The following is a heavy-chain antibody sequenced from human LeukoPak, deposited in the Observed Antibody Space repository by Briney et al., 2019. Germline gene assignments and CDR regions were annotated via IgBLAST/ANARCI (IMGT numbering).Heavy chain of an antibody. V-gene: IGHV4-4*07. J-gene: IGHJ3*02. Sequence: ASETLSLTCTVSGGSISSYYWNWIRQPAGKGLEWIGRIYTSGSTNYNPSLKSRVTISVDTSKNQFPLKLTSATAADTAVYYCARSNGYGLIDIWGQGTMVTVSS. CDR1: GGSISSYY. D-gene: IGHD3-22*01. CDR2: IYTSGST. CDR3: ARSNGYGLIDI.